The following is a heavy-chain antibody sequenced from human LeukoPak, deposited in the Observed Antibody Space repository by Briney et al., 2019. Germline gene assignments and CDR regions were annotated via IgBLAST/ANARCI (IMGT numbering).Heavy chain of an antibody. J-gene: IGHJ4*02. Sequence: GGSLRLSCAASGFTVSSNYMSWVRQAPGKGLEWVSVIYCGGSTYYADSVKGRFTISRDNSKNTLYLQMNSLRAEDTAVYYCARERGGGGYYFDYWGQGTLVTVSS. D-gene: IGHD3-16*01. V-gene: IGHV3-66*01. CDR2: IYCGGST. CDR1: GFTVSSNY. CDR3: ARERGGGGYYFDY.